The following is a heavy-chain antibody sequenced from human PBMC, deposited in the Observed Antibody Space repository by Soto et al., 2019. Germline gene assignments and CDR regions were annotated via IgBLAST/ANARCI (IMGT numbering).Heavy chain of an antibody. CDR3: ARASSDCTSVRCTPPYFYYAMDV. J-gene: IGHJ6*02. CDR1: GGTFSNYA. D-gene: IGHD2-8*02. CDR2: IIPIFGTS. V-gene: IGHV1-69*06. Sequence: QVQLVQAGAEVKKPGSSVNVSCKASGGTFSNYAISWVRQAPGQCLEWMGGIIPIFGTSNWAERFQGRVTFSADKSIATAYMNLSSLRSDDTAIYYCARASSDCTSVRCTPPYFYYAMDVWGQGTTVTVSS.